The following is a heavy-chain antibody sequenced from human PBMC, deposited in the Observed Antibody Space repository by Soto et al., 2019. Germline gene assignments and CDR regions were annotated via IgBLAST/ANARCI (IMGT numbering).Heavy chain of an antibody. D-gene: IGHD1-1*01. CDR3: AKAAGWKTRSFDC. Sequence: QLLESGGGLVQPGGSLRLSCAASGFTFRTYAMSWVRQAPGKGLEWVSGISGSGGSTHFTDSVKGRFVISRDNSKNTLYLQMNTLRAEDTALYYCAKAAGWKTRSFDCWGQGTLVTVSS. V-gene: IGHV3-23*01. CDR1: GFTFRTYA. CDR2: ISGSGGST. J-gene: IGHJ4*02.